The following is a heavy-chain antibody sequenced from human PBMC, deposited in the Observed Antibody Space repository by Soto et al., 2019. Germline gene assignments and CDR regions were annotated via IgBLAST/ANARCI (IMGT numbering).Heavy chain of an antibody. CDR1: GYTFTSYG. V-gene: IGHV1-18*04. J-gene: IGHJ5*02. Sequence: KVSCKASGYTFTSYGISWVRQAPGQGLEWMGWISAYNGNTNYAQKLQGRVTMTTDTSTSTAYMELRSLRSDDTAVYYCARDPSSGDYVLAYWFDPWGQGTLVTVSS. CDR3: ARDPSSGDYVLAYWFDP. D-gene: IGHD4-17*01. CDR2: ISAYNGNT.